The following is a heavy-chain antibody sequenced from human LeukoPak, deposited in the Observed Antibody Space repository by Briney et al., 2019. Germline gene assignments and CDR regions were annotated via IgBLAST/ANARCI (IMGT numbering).Heavy chain of an antibody. CDR3: TPTYYDHVWAFDL. CDR1: GFTVSSNY. D-gene: IGHD3-16*01. CDR2: ISSSGSTI. V-gene: IGHV3-11*01. Sequence: PGGSLRLSCAASGFTVSSNYMSWVRQAPGKGLEWVSYISSSGSTIYYADSVKGRFTISRDNAKNSLYLQMNSLRAEDTAVYYCTPTYYDHVWAFDLWGQGTMVTVSS. J-gene: IGHJ3*01.